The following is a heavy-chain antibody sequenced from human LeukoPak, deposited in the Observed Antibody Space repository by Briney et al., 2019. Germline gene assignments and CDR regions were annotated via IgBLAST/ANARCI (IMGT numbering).Heavy chain of an antibody. V-gene: IGHV3-30*02. CDR3: ARDTDYAFDV. CDR1: EFTFSNYG. CDR2: IRYDGSSK. J-gene: IGHJ3*01. Sequence: PGGSLRLSCAASEFTFSNYGMHWIRQAPGKGLEWVAFIRYDGSSKYYADSVKGRFTLSRDNSKNTLYLQMNSLRAEDTAVYYCARDTDYAFDVWGQGTMVTVSS.